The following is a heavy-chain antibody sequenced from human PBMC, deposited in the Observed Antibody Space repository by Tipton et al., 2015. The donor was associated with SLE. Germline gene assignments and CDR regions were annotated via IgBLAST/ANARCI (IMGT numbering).Heavy chain of an antibody. V-gene: IGHV3-30-3*01. J-gene: IGHJ4*02. D-gene: IGHD2-2*02. Sequence: RSLRLSCAASGFTFSSYAMHWVRQAPGKGLEWVAVISYDGSNKYYADSVKGRFTISRDNSKNTLYLQMNSLRAEDTAVYYCARVGAAAAIDYWGQGTLVTVSS. CDR3: ARVGAAAAIDY. CDR1: GFTFSSYA. CDR2: ISYDGSNK.